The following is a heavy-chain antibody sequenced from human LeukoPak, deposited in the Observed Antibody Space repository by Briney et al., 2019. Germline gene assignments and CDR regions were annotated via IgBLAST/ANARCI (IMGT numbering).Heavy chain of an antibody. CDR1: GYTFTGYY. D-gene: IGHD3-10*01. V-gene: IGHV1-2*02. J-gene: IGHJ6*04. CDR2: INPNSGGT. CDR3: ARLGYYGSGSYYNDDV. Sequence: GASVKVSCKASGYTFTGYYMHWVRQAPGQGLEWMGWINPNSGGTNYAQKFQGRVTMTRDTSISTAYMELSRLRSDDTAVYYCARLGYYGSGSYYNDDVWGKGTTVTISS.